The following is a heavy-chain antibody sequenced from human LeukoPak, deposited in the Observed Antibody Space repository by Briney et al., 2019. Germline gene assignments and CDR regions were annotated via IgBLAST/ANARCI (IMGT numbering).Heavy chain of an antibody. D-gene: IGHD6-19*01. CDR2: INPNSGGT. CDR3: ARSNQYSSGWYGEFDY. CDR1: GYTFTGYY. J-gene: IGHJ4*02. V-gene: IGHV1-2*02. Sequence: ASVKVSCKASGYTFTGYYMHWVRQAPGQGLEWMGWINPNSGGTNYAQKFQGRVTMTRATAISTAYMELSRLRSDDTAVYYCARSNQYSSGWYGEFDYWGQGTLVTVSS.